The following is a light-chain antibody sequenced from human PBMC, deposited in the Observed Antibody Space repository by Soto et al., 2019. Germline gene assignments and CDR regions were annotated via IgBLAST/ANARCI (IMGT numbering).Light chain of an antibody. Sequence: EIVFTQSPGTLYLSPGERATLSCRASQSVSSSYLAWYQQKPGQAPRLLIYGASSRATGIPDRFSGSGSGTDFTLTISRLEPEDFAVYYCQQYGSSLQVTFGPGTKVDIK. CDR1: QSVSSSY. CDR3: QQYGSSLQVT. J-gene: IGKJ3*01. CDR2: GAS. V-gene: IGKV3-20*01.